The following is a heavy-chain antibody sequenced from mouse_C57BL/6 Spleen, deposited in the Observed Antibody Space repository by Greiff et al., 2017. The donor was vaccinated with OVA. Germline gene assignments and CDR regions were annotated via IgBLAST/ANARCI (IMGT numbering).Heavy chain of an antibody. CDR2: IYPGDGDT. J-gene: IGHJ2*01. V-gene: IGHV1-82*01. Sequence: VMLVESGPELVKPGASVKISCKASGYAFSSSWMNWVKQRPGKGLEWIGRIYPGDGDTNYNGKFKGKATLTADKSSSTAYMQLSSLTSEDSAVYFCARSGSSGYAYFDYWGQGTTLTVSS. CDR3: ARSGSSGYAYFDY. D-gene: IGHD3-2*02. CDR1: GYAFSSSW.